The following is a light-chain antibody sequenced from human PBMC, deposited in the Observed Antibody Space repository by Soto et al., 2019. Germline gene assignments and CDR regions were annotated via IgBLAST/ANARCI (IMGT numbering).Light chain of an antibody. J-gene: IGLJ1*01. V-gene: IGLV2-14*01. Sequence: HSVLTQPASVSGSPGQSITISCTGTSSDVGGYNFVSWYQQHPGKAPKLLIYDVSDRPSGVSNRFSGSKSGNTASLTISGLQAEDEADYYCSSYTSSSTYVFGTGTQLTVL. CDR1: SSDVGGYNF. CDR2: DVS. CDR3: SSYTSSSTYV.